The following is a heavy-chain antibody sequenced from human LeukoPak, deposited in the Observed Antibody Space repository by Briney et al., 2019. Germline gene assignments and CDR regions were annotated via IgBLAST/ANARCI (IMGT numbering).Heavy chain of an antibody. Sequence: SGGSLRLSCAASGFTFSSYEMNWVRQGPGKGLEWVSYISSSSSYTNYADSVKGRFTISRDNAKNSLYLQMNSLRAEDTAVYYCARDRPDTYYDILTGYYRNYYYGMDVWGQGTTVTVSS. V-gene: IGHV3-21*05. D-gene: IGHD3-9*01. J-gene: IGHJ6*02. CDR1: GFTFSSYE. CDR2: ISSSSSYT. CDR3: ARDRPDTYYDILTGYYRNYYYGMDV.